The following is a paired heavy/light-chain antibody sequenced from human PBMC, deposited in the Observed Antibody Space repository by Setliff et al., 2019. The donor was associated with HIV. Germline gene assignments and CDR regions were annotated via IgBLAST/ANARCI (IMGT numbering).Light chain of an antibody. CDR1: KLGDKY. CDR2: QDS. Sequence: SYELTQPPSVSVSPGQTASITCSGDKLGDKYACWYQQKPGQSPVLVIYQDSKRPSGIPERFSGSNSGNTATLTISGTQAMDEADYYCQAWDSHVVFGGGTKLTVL. J-gene: IGLJ2*01. CDR3: QAWDSHVV. V-gene: IGLV3-1*01.
Heavy chain of an antibody. D-gene: IGHD4-17*01. CDR3: ARSIPDYGGEESAFDY. V-gene: IGHV4-61*09. CDR1: GGSISSGSYY. Sequence: QVQLQESGPGLVKPSQTLSLTCTVSGGSISSGSYYWSWIRQPAGKGLEWIGYIYTSGSTNYNPSLKSRVTISVDTSKNQFSLKLSSVTAADTAVYYCARSIPDYGGEESAFDYWGQGTLVTVSS. CDR2: IYTSGST. J-gene: IGHJ4*02.